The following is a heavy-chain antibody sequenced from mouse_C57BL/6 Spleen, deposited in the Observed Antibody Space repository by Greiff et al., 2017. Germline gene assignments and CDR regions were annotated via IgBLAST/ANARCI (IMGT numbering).Heavy chain of an antibody. CDR3: ARNWAYYDYDGDYFDY. D-gene: IGHD2-4*01. CDR2: IWSGGST. Sequence: VKLMESGPGLVQPSQSLSITCTVSGFSLTSYGVHWVRQSPGKGLEWLGVIWSGGSTDYNAAFISRLSISKDNSKSQVFFKMNSLQADDTAIYYCARNWAYYDYDGDYFDYWGQGTTLTVSS. J-gene: IGHJ2*01. V-gene: IGHV2-2*01. CDR1: GFSLTSYG.